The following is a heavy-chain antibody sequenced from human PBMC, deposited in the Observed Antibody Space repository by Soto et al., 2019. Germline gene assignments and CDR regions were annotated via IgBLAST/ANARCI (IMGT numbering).Heavy chain of an antibody. J-gene: IGHJ3*02. Sequence: QVQLVQSGAEVKKPGSSVKVSCKASGGTFSSYTISWVRQAPGQGLEWMGRIIPILGIANYAQKFQGRVTITADKSTSTAYMELSSVRSEDTAVYYCARASSYYYGSGSSLLGAFDIWGQGTMVTVSS. CDR1: GGTFSSYT. V-gene: IGHV1-69*02. D-gene: IGHD3-10*01. CDR3: ARASSYYYGSGSSLLGAFDI. CDR2: IIPILGIA.